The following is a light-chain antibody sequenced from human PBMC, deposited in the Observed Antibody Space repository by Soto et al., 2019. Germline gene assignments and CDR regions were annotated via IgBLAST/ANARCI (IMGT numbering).Light chain of an antibody. CDR3: QHYNSYSEA. Sequence: AILMTQSPSSFSSSTGDRVTITFLASQGISSYLAWYQQKPGKAPKLLIYKASTLKSGVPSRFSGSGSGTEFTLTISSLQPDDFATYYCQHYNSYSEAFGQGTKVDIK. V-gene: IGKV1-8*01. CDR1: QGISSY. CDR2: KAS. J-gene: IGKJ1*01.